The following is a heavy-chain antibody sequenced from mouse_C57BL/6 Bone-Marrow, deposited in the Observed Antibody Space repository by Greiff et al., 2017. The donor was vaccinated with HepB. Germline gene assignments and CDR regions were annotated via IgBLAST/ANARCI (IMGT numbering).Heavy chain of an antibody. CDR2: ISDGGSYT. J-gene: IGHJ4*01. D-gene: IGHD1-1*01. V-gene: IGHV5-4*01. CDR3: ARDYGSSYVAMDY. Sequence: EVKLVESGGGLVKPGGSLKLSCAASGFTFSSYAMSWVRQTPEKRLEWVATISDGGSYTYYPDNVKGRFTISRDNAKNNLYLQMSHLKSEDTAMYYCARDYGSSYVAMDYWGQGTSVTVSS. CDR1: GFTFSSYA.